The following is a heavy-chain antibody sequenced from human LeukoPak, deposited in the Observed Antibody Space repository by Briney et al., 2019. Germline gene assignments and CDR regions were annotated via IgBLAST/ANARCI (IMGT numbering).Heavy chain of an antibody. CDR2: IIPIFGTA. D-gene: IGHD3-22*01. V-gene: IGHV1-69*13. CDR1: GGTFSSYA. Sequence: SVKVSCKASGGTFSSYAISWVRQAPGQGLEWMGGIIPIFGTANYAQKFQGRVTITADESTSTAYMEQSSLRSEDTAVYYCARDPDYYDSSGYYHQPTDYWGQGTLVTVSS. J-gene: IGHJ4*02. CDR3: ARDPDYYDSSGYYHQPTDY.